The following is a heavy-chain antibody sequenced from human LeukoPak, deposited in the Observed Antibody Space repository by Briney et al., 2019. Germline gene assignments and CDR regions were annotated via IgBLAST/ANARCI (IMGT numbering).Heavy chain of an antibody. CDR1: GFSFSNYW. Sequence: GGSLRLSCAASGFSFSNYWMGWVRQAPGKGLACVANIKTDGSETYYVDSVKGRFTISRDNAKNSLFLQMNSLRAEDTAIYYCVSAIRGSPIDYWGQGSLVSVPS. J-gene: IGHJ4*02. CDR2: IKTDGSET. D-gene: IGHD3-10*01. CDR3: VSAIRGSPIDY. V-gene: IGHV3-7*01.